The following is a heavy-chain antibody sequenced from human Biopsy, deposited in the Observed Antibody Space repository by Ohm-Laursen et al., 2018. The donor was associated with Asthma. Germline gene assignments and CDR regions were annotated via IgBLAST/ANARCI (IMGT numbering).Heavy chain of an antibody. V-gene: IGHV1-24*01. J-gene: IGHJ4*02. Sequence: VASVKVSCKISGYSLTDLSMHWVRQAPGQGLEWMGGHDHEEGGTENARRFQGRVTMTEDTSTDTAYMELSSLSSDDTAAYYCASDFPKDYVRYNFQFWGQGTLVTVSS. D-gene: IGHD4-17*01. CDR1: GYSLTDLS. CDR2: HDHEEGGT. CDR3: ASDFPKDYVRYNFQF.